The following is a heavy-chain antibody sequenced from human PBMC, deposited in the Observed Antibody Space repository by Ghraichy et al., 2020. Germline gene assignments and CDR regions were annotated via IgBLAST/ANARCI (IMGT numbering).Heavy chain of an antibody. Sequence: GGSLRLSCAASGFTFSSYAMSWVRQAPGKGLEWVSAISGSGGSTYYADSVKGRFTISRDNSKNTLYLQMNSLRAEDTAVYYCAKDLFRIAVAGTGVYFDYWGQGTLVTVSS. J-gene: IGHJ4*02. CDR2: ISGSGGST. CDR3: AKDLFRIAVAGTGVYFDY. V-gene: IGHV3-23*01. CDR1: GFTFSSYA. D-gene: IGHD6-19*01.